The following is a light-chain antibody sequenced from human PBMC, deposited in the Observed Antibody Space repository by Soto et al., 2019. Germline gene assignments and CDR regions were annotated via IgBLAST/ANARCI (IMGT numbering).Light chain of an antibody. Sequence: EIVLTQSPGTLSLSPGERATLFCRTSQSVDSNFLAWYQQKPGQAPRLLVYGSSARAAGVPDRFLGSGSGTDFTLTITILEPEDFAVYFCQHYGRSPLLYTFGQGTKLGVK. V-gene: IGKV3-20*01. J-gene: IGKJ2*01. CDR1: QSVDSNF. CDR2: GSS. CDR3: QHYGRSPLLYT.